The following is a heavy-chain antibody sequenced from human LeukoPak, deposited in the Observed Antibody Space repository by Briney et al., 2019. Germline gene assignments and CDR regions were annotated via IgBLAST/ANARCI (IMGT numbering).Heavy chain of an antibody. D-gene: IGHD6-19*01. Sequence: PGGSLRVSCAASGFTFSSYAMSWVRQAPGKGLEWVSAISGSGGSTYYADSVKGRFTISRDNAKNSLYLQMNSPRAEDTALYYCAKAKYSSGWYIFDYWGQGTLVTVSS. CDR3: AKAKYSSGWYIFDY. CDR2: ISGSGGST. J-gene: IGHJ4*02. CDR1: GFTFSSYA. V-gene: IGHV3-23*01.